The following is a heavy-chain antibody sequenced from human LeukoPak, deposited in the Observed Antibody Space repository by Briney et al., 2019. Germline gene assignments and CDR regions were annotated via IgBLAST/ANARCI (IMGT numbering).Heavy chain of an antibody. CDR1: GFTFSSYS. CDR2: ISSSSLYI. CDR3: ARHGQPYDFWSGYYFDY. Sequence: GGSLRLSCAASGFTFSSYSMNWVRQAPGKGLEWVSPISSSSLYIYYADSVKGRFTISRDNAKNSLFLQMNSLRAEDTAVYYCARHGQPYDFWSGYYFDYWGQGTLVTVSS. D-gene: IGHD3-3*01. J-gene: IGHJ4*02. V-gene: IGHV3-21*01.